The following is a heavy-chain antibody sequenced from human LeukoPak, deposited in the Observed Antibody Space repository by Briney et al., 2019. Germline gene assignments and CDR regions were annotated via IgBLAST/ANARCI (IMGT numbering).Heavy chain of an antibody. V-gene: IGHV5-51*01. CDR1: GYSFSTYW. CDR2: IYPDDSDV. J-gene: IGHJ4*02. D-gene: IGHD3/OR15-3a*01. CDR3: TRGGIRGFWDSYSDS. Sequence: GESLKISCMGYGYSFSTYWIGWVRQVPGKGLEWVAMIYPDDSDVRYSPSFQGHVAISADKSIHTAFLQWSSLKASDTAMYYCTRGGIRGFWDSYSDSWGQGTLLTVSS.